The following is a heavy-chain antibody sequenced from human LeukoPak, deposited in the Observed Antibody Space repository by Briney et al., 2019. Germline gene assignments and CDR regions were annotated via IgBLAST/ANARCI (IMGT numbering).Heavy chain of an antibody. CDR1: GYSISSGYY. D-gene: IGHD3-22*01. J-gene: IGHJ4*02. CDR2: IYHSGST. V-gene: IGHV4-38-2*02. Sequence: SETLSLTCTVSGYSISSGYYWGWIRQPPGKGLEWIGSIYHSGSTYYNPSLKSRVTISVDTSKNQFSLKLSSVTAADTAVYYCARHFYDSSGQTTDYWGQGTLVTVSS. CDR3: ARHFYDSSGQTTDY.